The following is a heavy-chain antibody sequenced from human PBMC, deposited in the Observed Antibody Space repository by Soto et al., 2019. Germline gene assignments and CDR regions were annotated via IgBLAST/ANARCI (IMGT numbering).Heavy chain of an antibody. CDR1: GGSISSYY. V-gene: IGHV4-59*01. CDR3: ASWIASRYGMDV. J-gene: IGHJ6*02. CDR2: IYYSGST. D-gene: IGHD2-2*03. Sequence: QVQLQGSGPGLVKPSETLSLTCTVSGGSISSYYWRWIRQPPGKGLEWIGYIYYSGSTNYNASLRRRVTISVDTSKNQFSVKLSSVTAADTAVYYCASWIASRYGMDVWGQGTTVTVSS.